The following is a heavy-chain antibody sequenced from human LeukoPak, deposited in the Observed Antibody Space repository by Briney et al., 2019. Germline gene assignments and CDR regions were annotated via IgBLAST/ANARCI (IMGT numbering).Heavy chain of an antibody. CDR2: INPNSGGT. V-gene: IGHV1-2*02. CDR3: ARGVVPAATHDY. J-gene: IGHJ4*02. CDR1: GYTFTGYY. D-gene: IGHD2-2*01. Sequence: ASVKVSCKASGYTFTGYYMHWARQAPGQGLEWMGWINPNSGGTNYAQKFQGRVTMTRDTSISTAYMELSRLRSDDTAVYYCARGVVPAATHDYWGQGTLVTVSS.